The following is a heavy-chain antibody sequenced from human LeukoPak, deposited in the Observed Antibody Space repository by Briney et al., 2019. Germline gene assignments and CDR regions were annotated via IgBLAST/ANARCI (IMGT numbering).Heavy chain of an antibody. Sequence: GGSLRLSCAASGFTFSSYGMSWVRQAPGKGLEWVSAISGSGGSTYYADSVKGRFTISRDKSKNPLYLQMNSLRAEDTAVYYCAKGARLRVDYYYMDVWGKGTTVTVSS. D-gene: IGHD5-18*01. CDR2: ISGSGGST. J-gene: IGHJ6*03. CDR3: AKGARLRVDYYYMDV. CDR1: GFTFSSYG. V-gene: IGHV3-23*01.